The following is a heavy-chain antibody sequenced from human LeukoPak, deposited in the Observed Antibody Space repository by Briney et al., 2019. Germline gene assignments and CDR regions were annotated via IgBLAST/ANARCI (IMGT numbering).Heavy chain of an antibody. CDR3: ARELTAIHYMDV. Sequence: GASVKVSCKASGYTFTSYDINWVRQATGRGLEWMGWMNPNSGNTGYAQKFQGRVTMTRNTSISTAYMELSSLRSEDTAVYYCARELTAIHYMDVWGKGTTVTVSS. V-gene: IGHV1-8*01. CDR2: MNPNSGNT. D-gene: IGHD2-21*02. CDR1: GYTFTSYD. J-gene: IGHJ6*03.